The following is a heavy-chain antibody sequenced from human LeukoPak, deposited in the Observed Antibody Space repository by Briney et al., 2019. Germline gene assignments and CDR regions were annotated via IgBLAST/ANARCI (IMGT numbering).Heavy chain of an antibody. D-gene: IGHD2-2*01. V-gene: IGHV3-15*01. CDR2: IKSKTDGGTT. J-gene: IGHJ3*02. CDR3: TTTAYCSSTSCPPWI. Sequence: PGGSLRLSCAASGFTFSNAWMSWVRQAPGKGLEWVGRIKSKTDGGTTDYAAPVKGRFTISRDDSKNTLYLQMNSLKPEDTAVYYCTTTAYCSSTSCPPWIWGQGTMVTVSS. CDR1: GFTFSNAW.